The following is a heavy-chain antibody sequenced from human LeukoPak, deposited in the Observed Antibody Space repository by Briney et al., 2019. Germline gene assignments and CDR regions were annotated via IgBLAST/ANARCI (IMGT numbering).Heavy chain of an antibody. CDR3: ARVSTEVDTAMAVFDY. D-gene: IGHD5-18*01. Sequence: SVKVSCKTSGGTFASYAISWVRQAPGQRVQWMGRIIPIFGTVNYAQKFQGRVTMTTDESTSTAYMELSSLRSEDTAVYYCARVSTEVDTAMAVFDYWGQGTLVTVSS. CDR1: GGTFASYA. J-gene: IGHJ4*02. CDR2: IIPIFGTV. V-gene: IGHV1-69*05.